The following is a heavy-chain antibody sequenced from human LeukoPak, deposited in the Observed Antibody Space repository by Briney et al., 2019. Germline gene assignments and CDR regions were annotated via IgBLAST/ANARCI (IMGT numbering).Heavy chain of an antibody. Sequence: GGSLRLSCAASGSTVSSYAMNWVRQAPGKGLEWVSTISGDGGDTHYADSVRGRFTISRANSKNTLFMQMKSLRAEDKAVYYCGKMGSKERDYFEYWGQGTLVTASS. CDR3: GKMGSKERDYFEY. D-gene: IGHD2-15*01. CDR2: ISGDGGDT. CDR1: GSTVSSYA. J-gene: IGHJ4*02. V-gene: IGHV3-23*01.